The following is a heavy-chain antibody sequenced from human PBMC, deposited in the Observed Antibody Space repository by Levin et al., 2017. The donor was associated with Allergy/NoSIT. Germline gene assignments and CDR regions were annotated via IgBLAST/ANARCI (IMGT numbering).Heavy chain of an antibody. CDR3: ARDSHRSRWLPSDYYYGMDV. J-gene: IGHJ6*02. V-gene: IGHV1-69*06. CDR2: IIPIFGTA. Sequence: SVKVSCKASGGTFSSYAISWVRQAPGQGLEWMGGIIPIFGTANYAQKFQGRVTITADKSTSTAYMELSSLRSEDTAVYYCARDSHRSRWLPSDYYYGMDVWGQGTTVTVSS. D-gene: IGHD2-15*01. CDR1: GGTFSSYA.